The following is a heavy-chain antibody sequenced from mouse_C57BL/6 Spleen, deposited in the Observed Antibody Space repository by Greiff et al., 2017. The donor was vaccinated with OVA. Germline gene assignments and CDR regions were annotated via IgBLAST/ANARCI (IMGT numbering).Heavy chain of an antibody. V-gene: IGHV5S21*01. Sequence: EVMLVESGEGLVKPGGSLKLSCAASGFTFSSYAMSWVRQTPEKRLEWVAYISSGGDYIYYADTVKGRFIISSDNAKNTLFLQMTSQRSEDTAMYYCARGGLGAFAYWGQGTLVTVSA. J-gene: IGHJ3*01. CDR1: GFTFSSYA. CDR2: ISSGGDYI. CDR3: ARGGLGAFAY. D-gene: IGHD2-4*01.